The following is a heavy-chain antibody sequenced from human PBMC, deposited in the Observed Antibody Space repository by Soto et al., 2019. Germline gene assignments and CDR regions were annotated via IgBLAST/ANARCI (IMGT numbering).Heavy chain of an antibody. Sequence: GGSLRLSCAASGFTVSSNYMSWVRQAPGKGLEWVSTISSNSAYIYYTDALRGRFTISRDNAKNSLHLQMNSLRAEDTAVYYCTRDASRDSSARGWFDPWGPGTLVTVSS. J-gene: IGHJ5*02. CDR1: GFTVSSNY. CDR3: TRDASRDSSARGWFDP. D-gene: IGHD6-13*01. V-gene: IGHV3-21*01. CDR2: ISSNSAYI.